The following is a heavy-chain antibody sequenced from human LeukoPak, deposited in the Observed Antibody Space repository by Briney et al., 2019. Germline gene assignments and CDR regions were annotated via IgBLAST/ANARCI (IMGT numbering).Heavy chain of an antibody. CDR2: ISSSGSTI. V-gene: IGHV3-11*01. D-gene: IGHD3-16*02. J-gene: IGHJ6*02. Sequence: SGGSLRLSCTASAFIFSDYNMHWIRQAPGKGLEWVSTISSSGSTIYYADSVEGRFTISRDEGKNSVYLQMNSLRAEDTAVYYCARTPYSYGPNYYAMDVWGRGTTVIVSS. CDR3: ARTPYSYGPNYYAMDV. CDR1: AFIFSDYN.